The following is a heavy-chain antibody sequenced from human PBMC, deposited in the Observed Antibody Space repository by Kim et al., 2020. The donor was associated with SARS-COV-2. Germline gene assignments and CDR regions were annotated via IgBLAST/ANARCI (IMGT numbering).Heavy chain of an antibody. CDR2: ISFDGSNI. D-gene: IGHD6-13*01. V-gene: IGHV3-33*01. J-gene: IGHJ4*02. Sequence: GGSLRLSCVASGFTFSRSGMHWVRLTPGKGLEWVAMISFDGSNIFYEDSVKGRFTISRDNSKNTLLLDMGSLRAEDTAVYYCARDPHSSHWRDFDHWRQG. CDR3: ARDPHSSHWRDFDH. CDR1: GFTFSRSG.